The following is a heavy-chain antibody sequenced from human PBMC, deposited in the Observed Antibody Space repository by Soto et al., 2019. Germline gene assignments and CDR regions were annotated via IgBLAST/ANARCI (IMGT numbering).Heavy chain of an antibody. J-gene: IGHJ3*01. Sequence: QLVESGGGLVQPGGSLRLSCAASGFSVSNNYMKWVRQAPGQGLEWVSHIYSGGDTYYADSVKGRFTISRDNSKNTLFLQMNSLRVEDTAVYYCARDRGYRWGQGTMVTVSS. CDR3: ARDRGYR. V-gene: IGHV3-66*01. CDR2: IYSGGDT. D-gene: IGHD5-12*01. CDR1: GFSVSNNY.